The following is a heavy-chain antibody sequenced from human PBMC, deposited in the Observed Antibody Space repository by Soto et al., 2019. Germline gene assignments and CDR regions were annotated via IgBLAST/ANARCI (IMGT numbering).Heavy chain of an antibody. Sequence: QVQLQQWGAGLLKPSETLSLTCAGYGGSFSGYYWSWIRQPPGKGLEWIGESNHSGSTNYNPSLKSRVTISVDTSKNQFSLKLSSVTAADTAVYYCARIRNPRLAYWGQGTLVTVS. CDR1: GGSFSGYY. CDR3: ARIRNPRLAY. CDR2: SNHSGST. J-gene: IGHJ4*02. V-gene: IGHV4-34*01. D-gene: IGHD4-17*01.